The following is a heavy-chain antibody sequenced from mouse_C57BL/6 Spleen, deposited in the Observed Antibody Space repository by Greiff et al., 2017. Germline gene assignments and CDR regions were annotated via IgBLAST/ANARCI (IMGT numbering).Heavy chain of an antibody. CDR1: GFTFSSYG. D-gene: IGHD3-3*01. V-gene: IGHV5-6*01. CDR2: ISSGGSYT. J-gene: IGHJ4*01. Sequence: EVQLVESGGDLVKPGGSLKLSCAASGFTFSSYGMSWVRQTPDKRLEWVATISSGGSYTYYPDSVKGRFTISRDNAKNTLYLQMSSLKSEDTAMYYCARRALAAADYWGQGTSVTVSS. CDR3: ARRALAAADY.